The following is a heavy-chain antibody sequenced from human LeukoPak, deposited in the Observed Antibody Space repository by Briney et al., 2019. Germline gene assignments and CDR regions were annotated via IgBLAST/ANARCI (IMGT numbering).Heavy chain of an antibody. J-gene: IGHJ4*02. D-gene: IGHD1-26*01. CDR2: IKWDGIST. V-gene: IGHV3-43D*03. CDR3: AKDFGGSYYGFDY. Sequence: GSLRLSCAASGFTFDDYAMHWVRQAPGKGLEWVSLIKWDGISTYYADSVRGRFTISRDNSKNSLYLQMNSLRAEDTALYYCAKDFGGSYYGFDYWGQGTLVTVSS. CDR1: GFTFDDYA.